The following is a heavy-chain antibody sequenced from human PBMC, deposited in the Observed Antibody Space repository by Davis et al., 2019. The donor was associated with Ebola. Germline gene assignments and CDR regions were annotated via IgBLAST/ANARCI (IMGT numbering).Heavy chain of an antibody. CDR3: ARGVSLYYYYGMDV. V-gene: IGHV4-34*01. Sequence: MPSETLSLTCAVYGGSFSGYYWSWIRQPPGKGLEWIGEINHSGSTNYNPSLKSRVTISVDTSKNQFSLKLSSVTAADTAVYYCARGVSLYYYYGMDVWGQGTTVTVS. CDR2: INHSGST. CDR1: GGSFSGYY. J-gene: IGHJ6*02.